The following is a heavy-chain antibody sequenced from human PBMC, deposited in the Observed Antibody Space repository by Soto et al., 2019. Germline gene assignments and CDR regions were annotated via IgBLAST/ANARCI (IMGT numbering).Heavy chain of an antibody. CDR1: DLSISSGCYC. CDR2: IYYSGST. CDR3: ASDRRNYYGTAV. J-gene: IGHJ6*02. Sequence: TLSLTCTVSDLSISSGCYCLSWNHQHPGKGLEWIGYIYYSGSTYYNPSLKSRVTISVDTSKNQFSLKLSSVTAADTAVYYCASDRRNYYGTAVWVQGTTVTVSS. V-gene: IGHV4-31*03.